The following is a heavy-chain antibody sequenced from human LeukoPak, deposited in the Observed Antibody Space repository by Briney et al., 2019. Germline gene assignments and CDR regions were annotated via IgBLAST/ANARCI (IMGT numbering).Heavy chain of an antibody. D-gene: IGHD3-16*01. CDR1: GGSVSRNSLA. CDR3: ARQEGAFDY. CDR2: IYYRSKWYY. V-gene: IGHV6-1*01. Sequence: SQTLSLTRVISGGSVSRNSLAWLCITHSPSRGLECLGRIYYRSKWYYEYAVSVKSRITNNPDTSKNQFSLQLNSVAPEDTAVYYCARQEGAFDYWGQGTLVTVSS. J-gene: IGHJ4*02.